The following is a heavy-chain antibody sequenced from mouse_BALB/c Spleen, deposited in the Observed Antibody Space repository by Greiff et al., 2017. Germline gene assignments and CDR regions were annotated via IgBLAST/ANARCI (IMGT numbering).Heavy chain of an antibody. CDR3: ARQNGYYFDY. CDR2: ISTYYGDA. D-gene: IGHD2-2*01. Sequence: QVQLQQSGAELVRPGVSVKISCKGSGYTFTDYAMHWVKQSHAKSLEWIGVISTYYGDASYNQKFKGKATMTVDKSSSTAYMELARLTSEDSAIYYCARQNGYYFDYWGQGTTLTVSS. V-gene: IGHV1S137*01. CDR1: GYTFTDYA. J-gene: IGHJ2*01.